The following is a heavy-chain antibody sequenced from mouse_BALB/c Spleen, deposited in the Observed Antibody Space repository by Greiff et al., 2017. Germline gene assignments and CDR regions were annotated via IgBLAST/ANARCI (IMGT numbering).Heavy chain of an antibody. V-gene: IGHV5-17*02. CDR3: ATGDGYYFAY. J-gene: IGHJ3*01. CDR2: ISSGSSTI. Sequence: EVKLQESGGGLVQPGGSRKLSCAASGFTFSSFGMHWVRQAPEKGLEWVAYISSGSSTIYYADTVKGRFTISRDNPKNTLFLQMTSLRSEDTAMYYCATGDGYYFAYWGQGTLVTVSA. D-gene: IGHD2-3*01. CDR1: GFTFSSFG.